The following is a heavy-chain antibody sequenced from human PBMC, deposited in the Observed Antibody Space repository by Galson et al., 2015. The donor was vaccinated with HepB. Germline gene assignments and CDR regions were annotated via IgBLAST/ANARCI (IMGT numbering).Heavy chain of an antibody. CDR1: GFSLSTSTMC. Sequence: PALVKPTQTLTLTCTFSGFSLSTSTMCVSWIRQPPRKALKWLARIDWDNDKYYSTPLKTRLTISKDTSKNQVVLTMTNMDPVDTATYYCARTYYDFWSGYYTWFDPCGQGTLVTVSS. CDR2: IDWDNDK. CDR3: ARTYYDFWSGYYTWFDP. D-gene: IGHD3-3*01. V-gene: IGHV2-70*11. J-gene: IGHJ5*02.